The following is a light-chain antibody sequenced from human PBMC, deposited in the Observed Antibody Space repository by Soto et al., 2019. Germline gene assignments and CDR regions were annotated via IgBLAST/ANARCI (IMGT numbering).Light chain of an antibody. CDR3: SSHTTNTPVV. Sequence: QSALTQPASVSGSPGQSIAISCTGTSSDVGGYNYVSWYQQLPGKAPKLLISEVSNRPSGVSHRFSGSKSGNTASLTISGLQAEDEADYYCSSHTTNTPVVFGGGTKLTVL. V-gene: IGLV2-14*01. J-gene: IGLJ2*01. CDR2: EVS. CDR1: SSDVGGYNY.